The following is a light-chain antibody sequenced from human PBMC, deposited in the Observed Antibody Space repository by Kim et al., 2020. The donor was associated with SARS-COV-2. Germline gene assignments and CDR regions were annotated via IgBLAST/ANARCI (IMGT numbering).Light chain of an antibody. J-gene: IGLJ2*01. CDR1: KLGDKY. V-gene: IGLV3-1*01. Sequence: SYELTQPPSVSVSPGQTASITCSGDKLGDKYACWYQQKPGQPPVLVIYQDSKRPSGIPERFSGSNSGNTATLTISGTQAMEEADYYCTAWDSSTVVFGGGTQLTVL. CDR2: QDS. CDR3: TAWDSSTVV.